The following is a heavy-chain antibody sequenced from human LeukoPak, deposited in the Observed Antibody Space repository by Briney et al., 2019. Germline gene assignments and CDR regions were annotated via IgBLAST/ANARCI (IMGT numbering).Heavy chain of an antibody. D-gene: IGHD3-22*01. CDR3: ARAYYFDSSGYDDAFDI. CDR2: ISYSGST. Sequence: PSETLSLTCTVSDGSISNYYWTWIRQPPGKGLEWIGFISYSGSTSYNPSLKSRVTISLDTSKNQFSLKLSSVTAADTAVYYCARAYYFDSSGYDDAFDIWGQGTMVTVSS. J-gene: IGHJ3*02. V-gene: IGHV4-59*01. CDR1: DGSISNYY.